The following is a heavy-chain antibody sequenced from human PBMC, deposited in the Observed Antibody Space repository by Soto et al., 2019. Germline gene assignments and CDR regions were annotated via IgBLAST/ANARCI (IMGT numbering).Heavy chain of an antibody. Sequence: GGSLRLSCAASGFTFSSYSMNWVRQAPGKGLEWVSSISSSSSYIYYADSVKGRFTISRDNAKNSLYLQMNSLRAEDTAVYYCARASGDGYNYEDYWGQGTLVTVS. CDR2: ISSSSSYI. J-gene: IGHJ4*02. CDR1: GFTFSSYS. D-gene: IGHD5-12*01. CDR3: ARASGDGYNYEDY. V-gene: IGHV3-21*01.